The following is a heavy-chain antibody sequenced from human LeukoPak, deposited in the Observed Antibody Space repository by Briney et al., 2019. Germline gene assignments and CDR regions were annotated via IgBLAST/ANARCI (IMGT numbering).Heavy chain of an antibody. V-gene: IGHV3-7*01. J-gene: IGHJ4*02. CDR3: GRHRSGSGTYFIDY. D-gene: IGHD3-10*01. Sequence: GGSLRLSCVASGFTFSSYSMIWVRQAPGKGLQWVANMKKDGSETKYVESVKGRFTISRDNAKNSLYLQMNSLRAEDTAVYYCGRHRSGSGTYFIDYWGQGTLVSDSS. CDR2: MKKDGSET. CDR1: GFTFSSYS.